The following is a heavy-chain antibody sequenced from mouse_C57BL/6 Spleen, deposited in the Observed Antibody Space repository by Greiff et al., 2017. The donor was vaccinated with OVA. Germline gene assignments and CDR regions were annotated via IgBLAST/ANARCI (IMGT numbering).Heavy chain of an antibody. CDR3: TVITTVEYFDY. V-gene: IGHV6-3*01. CDR1: GFTFSNYW. D-gene: IGHD1-1*01. CDR2: IRLKSDNYAT. J-gene: IGHJ2*01. Sequence: LQQSGGGLVQPGGSMKLSCVASGFTFSNYWMNWVRQSPEKGLEWVAQIRLKSDNYATHYAESVKGRFTISRDDSKSSVYLQMNNLRSEDTGIYYCTVITTVEYFDYWGQGTTLTVSS.